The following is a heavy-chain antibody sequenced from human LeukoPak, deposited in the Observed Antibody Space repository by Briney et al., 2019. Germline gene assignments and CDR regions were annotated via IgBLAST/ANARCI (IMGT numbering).Heavy chain of an antibody. V-gene: IGHV4-59*11. Sequence: SETLSLTCTVSGGSISSHWWAWIRQPPGKRLQWIGYGSNSGSPNYNPSLKSRVTMSVDTSKNQFSLNLTSVTAADTAVYYCAKSPPSWDAFDIWGQGAMVSVS. CDR1: GGSISSHW. J-gene: IGHJ3*02. CDR2: GSNSGSP. CDR3: AKSPPSWDAFDI.